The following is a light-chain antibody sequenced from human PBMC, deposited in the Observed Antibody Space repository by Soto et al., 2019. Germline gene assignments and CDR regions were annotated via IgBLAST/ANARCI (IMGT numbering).Light chain of an antibody. CDR2: EVS. J-gene: IGLJ1*01. CDR3: SSYTGTNTRYV. V-gene: IGLV2-14*01. CDR1: SRDVGGYKF. Sequence: QSLLSEPASVSGSPGHSITISCTGSSRDVGGYKFVSWYQQYPGKTPKLMIYEVSNRPSGVSNRFSGSKSGNTASLTISGLQAEDEADYYCSSYTGTNTRYVFGTGTKVTVL.